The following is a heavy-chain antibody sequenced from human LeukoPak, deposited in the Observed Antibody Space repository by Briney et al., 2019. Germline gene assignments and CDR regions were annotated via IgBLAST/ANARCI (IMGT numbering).Heavy chain of an antibody. D-gene: IGHD3-3*01. CDR2: FVGGDTT. CDR1: GFTFNNYA. CDR3: AKQARYSNFWSGYLYYFDY. V-gene: IGHV3-23*01. J-gene: IGHJ4*02. Sequence: PGGSLRPSCAASGFTFNNYAASWVRQAPGKGLEWVSAFVGGDTTYYADSVTGRFTISRDNSRNTLYLQMNTLRAEDTAVYYCAKQARYSNFWSGYLYYFDYWGQGTLVTVSS.